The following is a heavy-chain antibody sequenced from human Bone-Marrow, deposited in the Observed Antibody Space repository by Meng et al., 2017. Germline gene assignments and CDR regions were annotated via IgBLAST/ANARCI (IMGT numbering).Heavy chain of an antibody. D-gene: IGHD6-13*01. CDR2: INHSGST. Sequence: QLQLQQWGSGLLKTSETLSLTCAVYGGSFSGYYWSWIRQPPGKGLEWIGEINHSGSTNYNPSLKSRVTISVDTSKNQFSLKLSSVTAADTAVYYCARGRIAAAAALAYWGQGTLVTVSS. CDR3: ARGRIAAAAALAY. J-gene: IGHJ4*02. V-gene: IGHV4-34*01. CDR1: GGSFSGYY.